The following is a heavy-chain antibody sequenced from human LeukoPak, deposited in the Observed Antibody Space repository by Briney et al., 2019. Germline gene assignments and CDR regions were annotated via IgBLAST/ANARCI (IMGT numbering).Heavy chain of an antibody. CDR3: ARDKRDFDFSGGPRSKNYYYYMDV. Sequence: SETLSLTCTVSGGYISSGPFFWSWVRQPAGKGLEWIGRVSPSGSTNYNPSLKSRVTMSVDMSKNHFSLRLSSVTAADTAVYYCARDKRDFDFSGGPRSKNYYYYMDVWGKGTTVTVSS. J-gene: IGHJ6*03. V-gene: IGHV4-61*02. CDR1: GGYISSGPFF. CDR2: VSPSGST. D-gene: IGHD3-3*01.